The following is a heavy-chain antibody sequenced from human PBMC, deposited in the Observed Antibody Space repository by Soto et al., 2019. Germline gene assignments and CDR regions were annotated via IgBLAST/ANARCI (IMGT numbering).Heavy chain of an antibody. V-gene: IGHV3-48*01. CDR3: AGWPLPGIAAAGTYDY. CDR1: GFTFSSYS. CDR2: ISSSSSTI. J-gene: IGHJ4*02. Sequence: GGSLRLSCAASGFTFSSYSMNWVRQAPGKGLEWVSYISSSSSTIYYADSVKGRFTISRDNAKNSLYLQMNSLRAEDTAVYYCAGWPLPGIAAAGTYDYWGQGTLVTVSS. D-gene: IGHD6-13*01.